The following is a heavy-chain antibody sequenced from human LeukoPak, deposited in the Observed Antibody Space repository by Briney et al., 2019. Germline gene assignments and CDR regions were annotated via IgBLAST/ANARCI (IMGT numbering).Heavy chain of an antibody. CDR3: ARGGTNRAFDY. CDR2: IFYSGST. CDR1: GHSISSYY. Sequence: SETLSLTCTVSGHSISSYYWSWIRQPPAKGLEWIGYIFYSGSTNYNPSLKSRVTISVDTSKNQFSLKLSSVTAADTAVYYCARGGTNRAFDYWGQGTLVTVSS. J-gene: IGHJ4*02. D-gene: IGHD1-14*01. V-gene: IGHV4-59*01.